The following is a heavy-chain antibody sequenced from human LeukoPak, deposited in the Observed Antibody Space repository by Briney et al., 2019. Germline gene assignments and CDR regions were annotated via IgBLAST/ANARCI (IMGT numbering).Heavy chain of an antibody. Sequence: GGSLRLSCAASGFTFDDYAMHWVRPAPGKGLEWVSGISWNSGSIGYADSVKGRFTISRDNAKNSLYLQMNSLRAEDTALYYCAKLRVAGAGFDYWGQGTLVTVSS. D-gene: IGHD6-19*01. V-gene: IGHV3-9*01. CDR2: ISWNSGSI. CDR1: GFTFDDYA. CDR3: AKLRVAGAGFDY. J-gene: IGHJ4*02.